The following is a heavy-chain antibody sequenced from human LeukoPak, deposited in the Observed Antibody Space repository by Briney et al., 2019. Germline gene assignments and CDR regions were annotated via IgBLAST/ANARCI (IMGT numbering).Heavy chain of an antibody. Sequence: GGSLRLSCAASGFTVSSNYMNWVRQAPGKGLEWVSVIYSGSSTYYADSVKGRFTISRDNSKNTLYLQMNSLRAEGTAVYYCARGSPFYCSSTSCRYYYYYGMDVWGQGTTVTVSS. CDR1: GFTVSSNY. CDR3: ARGSPFYCSSTSCRYYYYYGMDV. V-gene: IGHV3-53*01. CDR2: IYSGSST. D-gene: IGHD2-2*01. J-gene: IGHJ6*02.